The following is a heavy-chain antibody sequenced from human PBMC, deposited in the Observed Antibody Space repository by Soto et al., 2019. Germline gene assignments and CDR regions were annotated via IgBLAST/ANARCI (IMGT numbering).Heavy chain of an antibody. Sequence: QVHLVQSGAEVKKPGASVKVSCKASGYTFTSYGTTWVRQAPGQGLEWMGWISAHNGNTDYAQKLQGRVIVTRDTSTSTAYMELRSLRSDDTAAYYCARGRYGDYWGQGALVTVSS. D-gene: IGHD1-1*01. CDR2: ISAHNGNT. V-gene: IGHV1-18*01. CDR3: ARGRYGDY. CDR1: GYTFTSYG. J-gene: IGHJ4*02.